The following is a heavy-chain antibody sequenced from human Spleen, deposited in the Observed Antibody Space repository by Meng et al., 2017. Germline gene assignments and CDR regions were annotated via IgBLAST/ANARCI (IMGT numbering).Heavy chain of an antibody. CDR1: GFTFSISW. CDR2: INGDGSSP. Sequence: EVQLVESGGGLVQPGGSLRLSCAASGFTFSISWMHWVRQAPGKGLVWVSRINGDGSSPSYADSVKGRFTISRDNAKNTLYLQMNSLRAEDTALYYCASFNSGEFDYWGQGTLVTVSS. J-gene: IGHJ4*02. D-gene: IGHD3-10*01. V-gene: IGHV3-74*01. CDR3: ASFNSGEFDY.